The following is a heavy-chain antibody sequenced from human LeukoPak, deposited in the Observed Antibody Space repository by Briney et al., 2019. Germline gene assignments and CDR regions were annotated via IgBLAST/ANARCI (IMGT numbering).Heavy chain of an antibody. J-gene: IGHJ5*02. CDR1: GDSVSSNSAA. Sequence: SQTLSLTCTISGDSVSSNSAAWNWIRHSPSRGLEWLGRTYYRSKWYNDYAESVKSRMTINPDTSKNQFSLQLNSVTPEDTAVYYCARGSSSFNWFDPWGQGTLVTVSS. CDR2: TYYRSKWYN. D-gene: IGHD6-13*01. CDR3: ARGSSSFNWFDP. V-gene: IGHV6-1*01.